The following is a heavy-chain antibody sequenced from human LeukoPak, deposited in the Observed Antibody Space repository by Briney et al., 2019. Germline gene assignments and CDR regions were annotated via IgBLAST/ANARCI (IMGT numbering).Heavy chain of an antibody. CDR2: IYHSGST. CDR3: ARNRQDIVVVVAATRIYNWFDP. D-gene: IGHD2-15*01. V-gene: IGHV4-39*07. CDR1: GGSISSSGYC. Sequence: PSETLSHTCTVSGGSISSSGYCWGWIRQPPGKGLEWIGSIYHSGSTYYNPSLKSRVTISVDTSKNQFSLKLSSVTAADTAVYYCARNRQDIVVVVAATRIYNWFDPWGQGTLVTVSS. J-gene: IGHJ5*02.